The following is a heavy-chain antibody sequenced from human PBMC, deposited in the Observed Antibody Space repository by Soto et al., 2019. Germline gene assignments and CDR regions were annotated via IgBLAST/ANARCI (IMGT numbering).Heavy chain of an antibody. J-gene: IGHJ5*02. Sequence: EGQLVESGGGLVQPGGSLRLSCEASGLTFSSYWMTWVRQAPGKGLEWVADIKPDGSEKYYVDSVEGRFTISRDNAKNSIYLEMNSLRVEDTAVYYCARSITTHGVVTISDDNWFDPWGQGTPVTVSS. V-gene: IGHV3-7*03. CDR3: ARSITTHGVVTISDDNWFDP. CDR2: IKPDGSEK. CDR1: GLTFSSYW. D-gene: IGHD3-3*01.